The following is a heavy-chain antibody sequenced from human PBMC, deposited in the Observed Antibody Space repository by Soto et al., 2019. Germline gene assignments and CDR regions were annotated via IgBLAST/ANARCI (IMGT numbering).Heavy chain of an antibody. D-gene: IGHD3-9*01. CDR1: GYTFTAYY. J-gene: IGHJ4*02. CDR2: ISAYNGNT. Sequence: ASVKVSCKASGYTFTAYYMHWVRQAPGQGLEWMGWISAYNGNTNYAQKLQGRVTMTTDTSTSTAYMELRSLRSDDTAVYYCARDLNYDILTGTIDYWGQGTLVTVSS. CDR3: ARDLNYDILTGTIDY. V-gene: IGHV1-18*04.